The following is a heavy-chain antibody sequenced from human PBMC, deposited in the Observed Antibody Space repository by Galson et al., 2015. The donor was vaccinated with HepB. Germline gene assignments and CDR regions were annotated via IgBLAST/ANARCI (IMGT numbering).Heavy chain of an antibody. CDR3: ATENCSSTSCPQYYFDY. CDR2: INPSGGST. D-gene: IGHD2-2*01. CDR1: GYTFTSYY. V-gene: IGHV1-46*01. J-gene: IGHJ4*02. Sequence: SVKVSCKASGYTFTSYYMHWVRQAPGQGLEWMGIINPSGGSTSYAQKFQGRVTMTRDTSTSTVYMELSSLRSEDTAVYYCATENCSSTSCPQYYFDYWGQGTLVTVSS.